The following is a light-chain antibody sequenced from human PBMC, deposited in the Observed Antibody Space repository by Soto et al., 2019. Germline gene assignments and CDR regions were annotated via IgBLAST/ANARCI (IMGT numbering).Light chain of an antibody. CDR2: GAS. V-gene: IGKV3-15*01. CDR1: QSVSSN. CDR3: QQYDNWPLT. J-gene: IGKJ4*01. Sequence: EIVMTQPPAPLPVSPGERATLSCRASQSVSSNLAWYQQKPGQAPRFIIYGASTRATGIPARFSGSWSGTECTLTISSLQSEDVAVYYCQQYDNWPLTLGGGTKVDI.